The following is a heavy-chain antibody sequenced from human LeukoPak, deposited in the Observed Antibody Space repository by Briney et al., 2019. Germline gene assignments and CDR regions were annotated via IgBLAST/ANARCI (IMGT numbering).Heavy chain of an antibody. CDR2: ISSSDNTI. V-gene: IGHV3-48*02. D-gene: IGHD5-18*01. CDR3: ARVHRGYSYGRLDY. Sequence: GSLRLSCAASGFAFSDYSMNWVRQAPGKGLEWVSYISSSDNTIHYADSVKGRFTISRDNAKNSLYLEMNSLRDEDTAVYYCARVHRGYSYGRLDYWGQGTLVTVSS. J-gene: IGHJ4*02. CDR1: GFAFSDYS.